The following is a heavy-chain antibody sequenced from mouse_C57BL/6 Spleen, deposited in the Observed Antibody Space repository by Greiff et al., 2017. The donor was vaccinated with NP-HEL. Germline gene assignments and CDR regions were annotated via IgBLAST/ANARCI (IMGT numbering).Heavy chain of an antibody. CDR1: GYTFTSYW. CDR2: IYPGNSDT. J-gene: IGHJ2*01. V-gene: IGHV1-5*01. D-gene: IGHD1-1*01. CDR3: TRDYYGSSYYFDY. Sequence: VQLQQSGTVLARPGASVKMSCKTSGYTFTSYWMLWVKQRPGQGLEWIGAIYPGNSDTSYNQKFKGKAKLTAVTSASTAYMELSSLTNEDSAVYYCTRDYYGSSYYFDYWGQGTTLTVSS.